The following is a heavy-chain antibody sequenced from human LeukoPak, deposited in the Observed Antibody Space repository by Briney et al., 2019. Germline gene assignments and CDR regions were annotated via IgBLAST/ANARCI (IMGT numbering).Heavy chain of an antibody. CDR3: AKTKLEYCSGGSCYSRHYRLDY. Sequence: GGSLRLSCATSGFTFSSYAISWVRQAPGKGLEWVSAISASGGSTYYADSVKGRFTISRDNSKNTLYLQMNSLRAEDTAVYYCAKTKLEYCSGGSCYSRHYRLDYWGPGTLVTVSS. D-gene: IGHD2-15*01. V-gene: IGHV3-23*01. CDR1: GFTFSSYA. CDR2: ISASGGST. J-gene: IGHJ4*02.